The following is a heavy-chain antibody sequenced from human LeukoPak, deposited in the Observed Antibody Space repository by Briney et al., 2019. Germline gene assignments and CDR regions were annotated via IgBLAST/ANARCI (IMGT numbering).Heavy chain of an antibody. Sequence: GGSLRLSCAASGFIFTDYYMSWVRQAPGKGLEWVSFIDSGSTSTKYADSVKGRFSISRDNAKNTLYLHMNSLRAEDSAVYYCARGRLSSGWYDDWGQGTLVTVSS. CDR2: IDSGSTST. CDR1: GFIFTDYY. D-gene: IGHD6-19*01. CDR3: ARGRLSSGWYDD. J-gene: IGHJ4*02. V-gene: IGHV3-11*06.